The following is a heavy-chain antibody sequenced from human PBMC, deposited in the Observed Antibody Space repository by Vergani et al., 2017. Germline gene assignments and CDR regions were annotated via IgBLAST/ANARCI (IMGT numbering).Heavy chain of an antibody. Sequence: EVQLLESGGGLVKPGGSLRLSCAASGFTFSSYSMNWVRQAPGKGLEWVSSISSSSSYIYYADSVKGRFTISRDNAKNSLYLQMNSLRAEDTSVYYCARDGDPPGDFDIWGQGTMVTVSS. V-gene: IGHV3-21*01. CDR3: ARDGDPPGDFDI. CDR1: GFTFSSYS. CDR2: ISSSSSYI. J-gene: IGHJ3*02. D-gene: IGHD3-16*01.